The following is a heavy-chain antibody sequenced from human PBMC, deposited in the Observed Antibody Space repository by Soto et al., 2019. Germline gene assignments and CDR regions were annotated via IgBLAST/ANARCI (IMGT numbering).Heavy chain of an antibody. CDR2: INSIGTYT. D-gene: IGHD4-17*01. CDR3: ARTYGGNSGVNN. CDR1: GFTFSDSY. V-gene: IGHV3-11*05. Sequence: VQMVESGGGLVKPGGSLRLSCAASGFTFSDSYMSWIRQAPGKGLEWLSYINSIGTYTKYADSVKGRFTISRDNARNSLYLQMNSLRDDDTAVYYCARTYGGNSGVNNWGQGTLVTVAS. J-gene: IGHJ4*02.